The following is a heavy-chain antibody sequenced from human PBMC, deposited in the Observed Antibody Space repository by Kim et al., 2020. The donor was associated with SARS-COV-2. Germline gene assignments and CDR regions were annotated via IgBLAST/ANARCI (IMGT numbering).Heavy chain of an antibody. V-gene: IGHV1-18*01. D-gene: IGHD5-12*01. CDR3: ARDEGSGYGPFDY. Sequence: YAQKLQGRVTMTTDTSTSTAYMELRSLRSDDTAVYYCARDEGSGYGPFDYWGQGTLVTVSS. J-gene: IGHJ4*02.